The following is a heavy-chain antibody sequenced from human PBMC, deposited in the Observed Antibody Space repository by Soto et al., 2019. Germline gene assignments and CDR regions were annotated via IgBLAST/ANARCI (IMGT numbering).Heavy chain of an antibody. CDR1: GFTFSSYA. Sequence: GGSLRLSCAASGFTFSSYAMSWVRQAPGKGLEWVSAISGSGGSTYYADSVKGRFTISRDNSKNTLYLQMNSLRAEDTAVYYCAISLRYNWNDGSYYGMDVWGQGTTVTVSS. D-gene: IGHD1-20*01. CDR3: AISLRYNWNDGSYYGMDV. CDR2: ISGSGGST. J-gene: IGHJ6*02. V-gene: IGHV3-23*01.